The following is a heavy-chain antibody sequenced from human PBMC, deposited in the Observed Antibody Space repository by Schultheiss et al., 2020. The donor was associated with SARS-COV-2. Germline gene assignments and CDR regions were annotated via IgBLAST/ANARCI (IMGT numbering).Heavy chain of an antibody. CDR3: TRASWNYYYYYMDV. D-gene: IGHD1-1*01. Sequence: SCTASGFTFGDYAMSWFRQAPGKGLEWVGFIRSKAYGGTTEYAASVKGRFTISRDDSKSIAYLQMNSLKTEDTAVYYCTRASWNYYYYYMDVWGKGTTVTVAS. CDR2: IRSKAYGGTT. J-gene: IGHJ6*03. CDR1: GFTFGDYA. V-gene: IGHV3-49*03.